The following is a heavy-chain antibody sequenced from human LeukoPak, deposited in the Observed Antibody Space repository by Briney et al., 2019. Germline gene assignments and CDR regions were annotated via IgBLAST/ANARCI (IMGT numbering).Heavy chain of an antibody. D-gene: IGHD3-3*01. Sequence: SVKVSCKASGFTFTNSAVQWVRQARGQRLEWIGWTVVGSGNINYAQKFQERVTITRDMSTSTAYMELSSLRSEDTAVYYCAKDWGNYDFWSGYYNPPDAFDIWGQGTMVTVSS. J-gene: IGHJ3*02. CDR2: TVVGSGNI. CDR1: GFTFTNSA. CDR3: AKDWGNYDFWSGYYNPPDAFDI. V-gene: IGHV1-58*01.